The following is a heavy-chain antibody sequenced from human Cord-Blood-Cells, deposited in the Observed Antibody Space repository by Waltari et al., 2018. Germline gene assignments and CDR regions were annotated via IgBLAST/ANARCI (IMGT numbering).Heavy chain of an antibody. J-gene: IGHJ6*02. CDR1: GGSISSGRYY. CDR3: ARGDIVVVPAALIYYYYGMDV. CDR2: IYYSGSS. Sequence: QVQLQESGPGLVKPSQTLSLTCTVSGGSISSGRYYWSWIRQHPGKGLAWIGYIYYSGSSYYNPSLKSRVTISVDTSKNQFSLKLSSVTAADTAVYYCARGDIVVVPAALIYYYYGMDVWGQGTTVTVSS. D-gene: IGHD2-2*01. V-gene: IGHV4-31*03.